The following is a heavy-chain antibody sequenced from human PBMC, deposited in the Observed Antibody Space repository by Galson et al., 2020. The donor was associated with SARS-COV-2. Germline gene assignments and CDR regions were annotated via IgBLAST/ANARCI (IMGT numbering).Heavy chain of an antibody. CDR1: GGSISSGGYY. J-gene: IGHJ6*02. V-gene: IGHV4-31*03. CDR2: IYYSGST. Sequence: SETLSLTCTVSGGSISSGGYYWSWIRQHPGKGLEWIGYIYYSGSTYYNPSLKSRVTISVDTSKNQFSLKLSSVTAADTPVYYCARSFEAYGMDVWGQGTTVTVSS. CDR3: ARSFEAYGMDV.